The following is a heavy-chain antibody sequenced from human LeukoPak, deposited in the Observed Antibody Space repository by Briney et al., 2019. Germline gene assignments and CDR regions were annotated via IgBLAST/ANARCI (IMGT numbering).Heavy chain of an antibody. D-gene: IGHD1/OR15-1a*01. CDR3: ARNKRLVDY. J-gene: IGHJ4*02. V-gene: IGHV3-23*01. Sequence: PGGSLRLSCVSSGFSFSNYAMSWVRQAPGKGLEWVSSVSGSGGSTHYVDSVKGRFTISRDKTKNTLYLQMNSLRAEDTAVYYCARNKRLVDYWGQGTLVTVSS. CDR1: GFSFSNYA. CDR2: VSGSGGST.